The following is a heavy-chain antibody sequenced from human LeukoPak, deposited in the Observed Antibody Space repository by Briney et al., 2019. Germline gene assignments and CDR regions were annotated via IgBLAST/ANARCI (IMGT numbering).Heavy chain of an antibody. CDR2: INHSGST. CDR3: ARYKLGYHIDY. V-gene: IGHV4-34*01. D-gene: IGHD2-2*01. Sequence: SETLSLTCAVYGGSFSGYYWSWIRQPPGKGLEWIGEINHSGSTNYNPSLKSRVTISVDKSKNQFSLKLSSVTAADTAVYYCARYKLGYHIDYWGQGTLVTVSS. CDR1: GGSFSGYY. J-gene: IGHJ4*02.